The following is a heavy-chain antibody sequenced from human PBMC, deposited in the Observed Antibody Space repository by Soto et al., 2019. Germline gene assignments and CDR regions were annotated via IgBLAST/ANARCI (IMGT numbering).Heavy chain of an antibody. CDR2: IWYDGSNK. CDR3: ARDPYYYDSSGYTY. Sequence: PGGFLRLSCAGSGFTFSSYGMHWVPQAPGKGLEWVAVIWYDGSNKYYADSVKGRFTITRDNSMNTLYLQMNSLRAEDTAVYYCARDPYYYDSSGYTYWGQGTLVTVSS. D-gene: IGHD3-22*01. CDR1: GFTFSSYG. J-gene: IGHJ4*02. V-gene: IGHV3-33*01.